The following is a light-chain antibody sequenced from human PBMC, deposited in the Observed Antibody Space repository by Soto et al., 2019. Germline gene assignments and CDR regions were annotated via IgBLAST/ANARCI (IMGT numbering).Light chain of an antibody. Sequence: QSVLTQSPSVSGAPGQIVPISCTVTSSNIWASFYVHWYQQLPATAPKLLIYGNNNRPSGVPDRFSGSTSGTSASLAITGLQAEDEADYYCQSYDTNLSGVSVFGTGTKVTVL. J-gene: IGLJ1*01. CDR2: GNN. V-gene: IGLV1-40*01. CDR3: QSYDTNLSGVSV. CDR1: SSNIWASFY.